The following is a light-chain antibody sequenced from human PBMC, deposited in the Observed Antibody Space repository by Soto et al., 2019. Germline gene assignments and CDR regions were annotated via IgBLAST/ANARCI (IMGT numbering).Light chain of an antibody. CDR1: QSVSGNY. V-gene: IGKV3-20*01. CDR2: GAS. Sequence: EIVLTQSPGTLSLSPGERATLSCSASQSVSGNYLAWYQQKPGQAPRLLISGASSRATGIPDRFSGSGSGTDFTLTISRLEPEDFAVYYCQQYGGSPLVTFGGGPKVEIK. J-gene: IGKJ4*01. CDR3: QQYGGSPLVT.